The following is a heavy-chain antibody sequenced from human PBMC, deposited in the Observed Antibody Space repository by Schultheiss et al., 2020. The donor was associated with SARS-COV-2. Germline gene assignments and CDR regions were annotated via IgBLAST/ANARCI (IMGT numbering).Heavy chain of an antibody. CDR2: ISWAGGST. D-gene: IGHD3-3*01. V-gene: IGHV3-43*01. CDR1: GFTFDDYT. J-gene: IGHJ6*03. CDR3: AKGPYDFWSGYYTDYMDV. Sequence: GGSLRLSCAASGFTFDDYTMHWVRQAPGKGLEWVPLISWAGGSTYYADSVKGRFTITRDNSKNSLYLQMNSLRTEDTALYYCAKGPYDFWSGYYTDYMDVWDKGSTVTVS.